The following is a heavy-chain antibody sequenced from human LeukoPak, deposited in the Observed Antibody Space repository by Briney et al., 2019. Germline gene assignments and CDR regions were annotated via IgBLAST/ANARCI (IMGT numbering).Heavy chain of an antibody. Sequence: SETLSLTCTVSGGSISNYYWSWVRQPPGKGLEWIAYIYSSGTTNYNPSLKGRVTISVDTSKNQFSLKLSSVTAADTAVYYCARAPRIRDFWRGAYYYFDYWGQGTLVTVSS. CDR2: IYSSGTT. V-gene: IGHV4-59*08. D-gene: IGHD3-3*01. CDR1: GGSISNYY. CDR3: ARAPRIRDFWRGAYYYFDY. J-gene: IGHJ4*02.